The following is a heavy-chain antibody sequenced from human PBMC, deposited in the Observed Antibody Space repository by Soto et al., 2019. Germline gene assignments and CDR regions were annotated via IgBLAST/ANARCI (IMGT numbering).Heavy chain of an antibody. J-gene: IGHJ6*02. CDR3: ARHLGYQLLFGMDV. CDR2: IDPSDSYT. CDR1: GYSFTSYW. V-gene: IGHV5-10-1*01. D-gene: IGHD2-2*01. Sequence: PGESLKISCKGSGYSFTSYWISWVRQTPGKSLEWMGRIDPSDSYTNYSPSFQGHVTISADKSISTAYLQWSSLKASDTAMYYCARHLGYQLLFGMDVWGQGTTVTVSS.